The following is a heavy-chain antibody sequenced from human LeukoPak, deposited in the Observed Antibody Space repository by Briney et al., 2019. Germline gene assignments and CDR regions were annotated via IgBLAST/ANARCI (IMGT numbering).Heavy chain of an antibody. V-gene: IGHV4-39*01. CDR1: GGSITSSSYY. CDR2: VYYSGST. J-gene: IGHJ3*02. D-gene: IGHD5-24*01. CDR3: ARLRDSAGAFDI. Sequence: SETLSLTCTVSGGSITSSSYYWAWIRQPPGKELQWIGSVYYSGSTYYNPSLRSRVTMSVDTSKNQFSLKLSSVTAADTAVYYCARLRDSAGAFDIWGQGTMVTV.